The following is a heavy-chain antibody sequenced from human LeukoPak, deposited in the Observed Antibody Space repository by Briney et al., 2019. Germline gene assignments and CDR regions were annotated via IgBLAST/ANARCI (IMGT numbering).Heavy chain of an antibody. D-gene: IGHD6-19*01. Sequence: PGGSLRLSCAASGFTFNYYAMSWVRQAPGKGLEWVSVIYSGGSTYYADSVKGRFTISRDNSKNTLYLQMNSLRAEDTAVYYCARSATSSGWLDYWGQGTLVTVSS. CDR2: IYSGGST. V-gene: IGHV3-66*01. J-gene: IGHJ4*02. CDR3: ARSATSSGWLDY. CDR1: GFTFNYYA.